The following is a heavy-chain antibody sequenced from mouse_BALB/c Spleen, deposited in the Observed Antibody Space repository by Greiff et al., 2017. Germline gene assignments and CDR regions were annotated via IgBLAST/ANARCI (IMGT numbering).Heavy chain of an antibody. D-gene: IGHD1-2*01. CDR2: ISNGGGST. Sequence: EVKLVESGGGLVQPGGSLKLSCAASGFTFSSYTMSWVRQTPEKRLEWVAYISNGGGSTYYPDTVKGRFTISRDNAKNTLYLQMSSLKSEDTAMYYCARQYGGYWYFDVWGAGTTVTVSS. J-gene: IGHJ1*01. CDR3: ARQYGGYWYFDV. CDR1: GFTFSSYT. V-gene: IGHV5-12-2*01.